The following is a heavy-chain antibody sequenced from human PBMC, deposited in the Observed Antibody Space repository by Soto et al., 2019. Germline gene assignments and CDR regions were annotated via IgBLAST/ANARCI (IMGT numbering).Heavy chain of an antibody. V-gene: IGHV3-30*18. D-gene: IGHD3-10*01. CDR1: GFTFSSYG. CDR3: AKDRMGAGVRGYFDY. CDR2: IIYDGSTK. J-gene: IGHJ4*02. Sequence: QLQLVESGGGVVQPGRSLRLSCAASGFTFSSYGMHWGRQAPGKGLEWVAVIIYDGSTKYYADSVKGRFTISRDNSKSTLYLQMNSLRAEDTAVYYCAKDRMGAGVRGYFDYWGQGTLVTVSS.